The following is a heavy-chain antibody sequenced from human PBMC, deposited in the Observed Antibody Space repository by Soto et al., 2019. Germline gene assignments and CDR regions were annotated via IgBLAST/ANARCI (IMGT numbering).Heavy chain of an antibody. CDR3: ARVGAAGYYYDSSAYS. CDR2: IYYSGST. V-gene: IGHV4-31*03. Sequence: SETLSLTCTVSGGSIISGGHYWNWIRQHPGKGLEWIGYIYYSGSTSYSPSLRSRVTISVDTSKNQFSLRLTSVTAADTAVYYCARVGAAGYYYDSSAYSWGQGTLVTVSS. CDR1: GGSIISGGHY. J-gene: IGHJ4*02. D-gene: IGHD3-22*01.